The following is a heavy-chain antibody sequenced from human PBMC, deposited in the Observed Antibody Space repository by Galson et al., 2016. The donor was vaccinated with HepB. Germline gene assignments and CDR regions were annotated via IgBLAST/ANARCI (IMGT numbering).Heavy chain of an antibody. J-gene: IGHJ4*02. CDR2: IFHSGGP. D-gene: IGHD4-23*01. Sequence: ETLSLTCTVSGVSISGNSWWSWVRQSPEKGLEWIGEIFHSGGPNYSPSLKGRVTISIDKSKNQLSLSLSSVTAADTAVYYCARSSATTGVDFDYWGQGTLVTVSS. CDR3: ARSSATTGVDFDY. CDR1: GVSISGNSW. V-gene: IGHV4/OR15-8*02.